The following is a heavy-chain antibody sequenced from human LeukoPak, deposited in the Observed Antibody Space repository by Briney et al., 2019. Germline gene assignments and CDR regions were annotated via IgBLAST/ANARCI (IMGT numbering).Heavy chain of an antibody. CDR2: TYYRSKWYN. J-gene: IGHJ4*02. V-gene: IGHV6-1*01. CDR3: ARDIKVWDFWSGYYNMYFDY. D-gene: IGHD3-3*01. CDR1: GDSVSSNSAA. Sequence: SPTLSLTFAISGDSVSSNSAAWTWIRQSPSRGLEWLGRTYYRSKWYNDYAVSVKSRITINPDTSKNQFSLQLNSVTPEDTAVYYCARDIKVWDFWSGYYNMYFDYWGQGALVTVSS.